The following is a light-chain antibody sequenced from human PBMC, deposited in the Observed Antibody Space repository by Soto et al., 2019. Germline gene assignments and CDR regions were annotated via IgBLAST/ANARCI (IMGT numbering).Light chain of an antibody. CDR1: QSVSSTY. V-gene: IGKV3-20*01. CDR2: GAS. CDR3: QHYGNAPII. Sequence: EIVLTQSPGTLSLSPGEGASLSCRASQSVSSTYLAWYQQKPGQAPRLLIYGASNRATGIPDRFSGSGSGTDFTLTIGRLEPEDFAAYYCQHYGNAPIIFGQGPRLEIK. J-gene: IGKJ5*01.